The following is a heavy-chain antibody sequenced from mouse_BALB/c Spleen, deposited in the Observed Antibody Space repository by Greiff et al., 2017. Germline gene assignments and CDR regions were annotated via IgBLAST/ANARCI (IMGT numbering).Heavy chain of an antibody. CDR3: ARWRDYHYYFDY. CDR1: GYSITSDYA. J-gene: IGHJ2*01. D-gene: IGHD2-4*01. Sequence: DVQLQESGPGLVKPSQSLSLTCTVTGYSITSDYAWNWIRQFPGNKLEWMGYISYSGSTSYNPSLKSRISITRDTSKNQFFLQLNSVTTEDTATYYCARWRDYHYYFDYWGQGTTLTVSS. CDR2: ISYSGST. V-gene: IGHV3-2*02.